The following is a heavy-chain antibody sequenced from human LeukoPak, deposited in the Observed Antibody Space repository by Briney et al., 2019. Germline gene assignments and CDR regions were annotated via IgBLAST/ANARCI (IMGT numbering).Heavy chain of an antibody. D-gene: IGHD4-11*01. CDR2: ISKDERTT. CDR1: GFTFGGSW. J-gene: IGHJ4*02. Sequence: GGSLRLSCAVSGFTFGGSWMLWVRQAPGKGLMCVARISKDERTTTYVDSVKGRFTVSRDNAKNTLYLQMDSLRVEDTAMYYCGRDSNGIDYLGQGTLVTVSS. CDR3: GRDSNGIDY. V-gene: IGHV3-74*03.